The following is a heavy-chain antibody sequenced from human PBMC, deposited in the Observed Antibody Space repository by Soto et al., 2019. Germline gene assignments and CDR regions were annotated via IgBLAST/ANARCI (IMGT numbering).Heavy chain of an antibody. Sequence: PSETLSLTCTVSGGPISSSSYYWGWIRQPPGKGLEWIGSIYYSGSTYYNPSLKSRVTISVDTSKNQFSLKLSSVTAADTAVYYCARSLGDIVVVPAAIWDYYYYMDVWGKGTTVTVSS. CDR1: GGPISSSSYY. J-gene: IGHJ6*03. CDR2: IYYSGST. CDR3: ARSLGDIVVVPAAIWDYYYYMDV. V-gene: IGHV4-39*01. D-gene: IGHD2-2*01.